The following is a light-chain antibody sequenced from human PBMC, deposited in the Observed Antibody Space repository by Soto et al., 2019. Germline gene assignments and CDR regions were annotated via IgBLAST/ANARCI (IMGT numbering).Light chain of an antibody. CDR2: DVS. CDR3: SSYTSSSTLV. Sequence: QSALTQPASVSGSPGQSITISCTGTSSDIGAYNYVSWYQQHPGKAPKLIIYDVSNRPSGVSNRFSGSKSGNTASLAISGLQPEDESDYYCSSYTSSSTLVFGGGTKLTVL. J-gene: IGLJ3*02. CDR1: SSDIGAYNY. V-gene: IGLV2-14*01.